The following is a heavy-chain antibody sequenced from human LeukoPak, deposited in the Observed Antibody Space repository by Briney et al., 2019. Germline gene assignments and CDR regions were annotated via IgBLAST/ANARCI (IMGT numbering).Heavy chain of an antibody. J-gene: IGHJ1*01. CDR2: IIPIFGTA. CDR1: GGTFSSYA. CDR3: ARVGDSSGYYYSFDFQH. D-gene: IGHD3-22*01. Sequence: GASVKVSCKASGGTFSSYAISWVRQAPGQGLEWMGRIIPIFGTANYAQKFQGRVTITTDGSTSTAYMELSSLRSGDTAVYYCARVGDSSGYYYSFDFQHWGQGTLVTVSS. V-gene: IGHV1-69*05.